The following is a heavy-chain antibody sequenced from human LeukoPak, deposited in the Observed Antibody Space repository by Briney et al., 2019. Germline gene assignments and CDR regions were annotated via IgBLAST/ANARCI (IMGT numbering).Heavy chain of an antibody. CDR2: IYYGGIT. J-gene: IGHJ4*02. Sequence: SETLSLTCTVSGGSISSDYWSWIRQPPGKGLEWIGYIYYGGITNYNPSLKSRVTISVDTSKNQFSLKLSSVTAADTAVYYCARLHYDSSGYYYFDYWGQGTLVTVSS. V-gene: IGHV4-59*08. CDR1: GGSISSDY. D-gene: IGHD3-22*01. CDR3: ARLHYDSSGYYYFDY.